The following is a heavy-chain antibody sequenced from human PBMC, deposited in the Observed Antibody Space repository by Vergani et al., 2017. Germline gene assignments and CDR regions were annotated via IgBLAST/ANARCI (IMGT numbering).Heavy chain of an antibody. J-gene: IGHJ4*02. D-gene: IGHD4-17*01. CDR1: GFTFSSYS. CDR3: ARGPVTTPYYFDY. CDR2: ISSSSSYI. Sequence: EVQLVESGGGLVKPGGSLRLSCAASGFTFSSYSMNWVRPAPGKGLEWVSSISSSSSYIYYADSVKGRFTISRDNAKNSLYLQMNSLRAEDTAVYYCARGPVTTPYYFDYWGQGTLVTVSS. V-gene: IGHV3-21*01.